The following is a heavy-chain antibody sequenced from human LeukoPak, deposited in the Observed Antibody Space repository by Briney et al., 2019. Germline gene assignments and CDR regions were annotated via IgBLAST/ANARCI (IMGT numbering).Heavy chain of an antibody. CDR1: GGSISSYY. CDR2: FSYSGTT. J-gene: IGHJ4*02. D-gene: IGHD1-26*01. Sequence: SSETLSLTCTVSGGSISSYYWTWSQQPPGKGLEWIGYFSYSGTTNYNPSLTSRVTISVDTSKNQFSLKLSSVTAADTAVYYCARRTGGGSDSWGQGTLVIVSS. CDR3: ARRTGGGSDS. V-gene: IGHV4-59*08.